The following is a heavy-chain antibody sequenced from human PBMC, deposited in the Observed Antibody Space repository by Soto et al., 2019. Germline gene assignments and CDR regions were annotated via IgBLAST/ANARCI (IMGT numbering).Heavy chain of an antibody. Sequence: SVKVSCKASGGTFSSYAISWVRQAPGQGLEWMGGIIPIFGTANYAQKIQGRVKITADESTSTAYMELSSLRSEDTAVYYCARRIKYSSSSYYYYYGMDVWGQGTTVTVS. CDR2: IIPIFGTA. CDR1: GGTFSSYA. D-gene: IGHD6-6*01. V-gene: IGHV1-69*13. CDR3: ARRIKYSSSSYYYYYGMDV. J-gene: IGHJ6*02.